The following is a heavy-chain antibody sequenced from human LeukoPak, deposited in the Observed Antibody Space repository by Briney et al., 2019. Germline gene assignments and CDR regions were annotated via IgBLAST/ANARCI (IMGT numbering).Heavy chain of an antibody. CDR1: GFNFVNYA. D-gene: IGHD6-13*01. CDR2: ISYDGSFQ. J-gene: IGHJ4*02. Sequence: PGGSLRLSCAASGFNFVNYAMHWVRQAPGKGLDWVALISYDGSFQSYADSVKGRFTISRDSSTNTVSLQMNSLRDEDTAVYYCARDFSSEEGDYWGQGTLVTVSS. CDR3: ARDFSSEEGDY. V-gene: IGHV3-30*04.